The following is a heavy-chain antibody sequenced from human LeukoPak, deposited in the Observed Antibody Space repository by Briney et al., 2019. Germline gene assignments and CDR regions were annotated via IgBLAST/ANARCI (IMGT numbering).Heavy chain of an antibody. Sequence: ASVKVSCKASGYTFTSYDINWVRQATGQGLEWMGWMNPNSGNTGYAQEFQGRVTMTRNTSISTAYMELSSLRSEDTAVYYCARIYCSSTSCYYYYYYGMDVWGQGTTVTVSS. CDR2: MNPNSGNT. V-gene: IGHV1-8*01. J-gene: IGHJ6*02. CDR1: GYTFTSYD. CDR3: ARIYCSSTSCYYYYYYGMDV. D-gene: IGHD2-2*01.